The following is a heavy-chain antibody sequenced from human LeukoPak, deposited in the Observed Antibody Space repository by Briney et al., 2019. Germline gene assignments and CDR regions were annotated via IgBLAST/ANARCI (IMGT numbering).Heavy chain of an antibody. CDR1: GGSVSSGSYY. D-gene: IGHD2-15*01. Sequence: SETLFLTCTVSGGSVSSGSYYWSWIRQPPGKGLEWIGYIYYSGSTNYNPSLKSRVTISVDTSKNQFSLKLSSVTAADTAVYYCARVPPLGAAIDYWGQGTLVTVSS. CDR2: IYYSGST. J-gene: IGHJ4*02. CDR3: ARVPPLGAAIDY. V-gene: IGHV4-61*01.